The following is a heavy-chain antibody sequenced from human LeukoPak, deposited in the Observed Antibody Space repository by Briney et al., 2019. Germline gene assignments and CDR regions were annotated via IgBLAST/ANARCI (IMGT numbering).Heavy chain of an antibody. D-gene: IGHD2/OR15-2a*01. Sequence: GGSLRLSCTGSGFTFSGHWMHWVRQAPGKGLVWVSRINPDGSYTTYADSVKGRVTISRDNVKNTLYLQMNSLRAEDTAVYYCSVDTFGRDDCWGQGTLVTVSS. CDR1: GFTFSGHW. V-gene: IGHV3-74*01. J-gene: IGHJ4*02. CDR3: SVDTFGRDDC. CDR2: INPDGSYT.